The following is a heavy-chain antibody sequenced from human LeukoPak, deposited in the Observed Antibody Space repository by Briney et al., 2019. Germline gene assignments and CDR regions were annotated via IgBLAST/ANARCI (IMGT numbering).Heavy chain of an antibody. CDR3: AKDPRGGYFPPFDY. J-gene: IGHJ4*02. CDR1: GYTFSNFA. CDR2: ISYDGSNK. V-gene: IGHV3-30*04. D-gene: IGHD3-22*01. Sequence: GGSLRLSCAASGYTFSNFAMHWVRQAPGKGLEWVAVISYDGSNKYYADSVKGRFTISRDNSKNTLYLQMNSLRAEDTAVYYCAKDPRGGYFPPFDYWGQGTLVTVSS.